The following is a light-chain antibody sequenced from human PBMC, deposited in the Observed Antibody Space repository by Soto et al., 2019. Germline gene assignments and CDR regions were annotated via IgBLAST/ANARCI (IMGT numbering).Light chain of an antibody. Sequence: QSALTQPASVSGSPGQSITISCTGTSSDVGGYHYVSWHQQHPGKVPKLMIYDVSHRPSGVSNRFSGSKSGNTASLTISWLQAEDEADYYCSSYTSSITVVFGGGTKVTVL. J-gene: IGLJ2*01. CDR2: DVS. CDR3: SSYTSSITVV. V-gene: IGLV2-14*03. CDR1: SSDVGGYHY.